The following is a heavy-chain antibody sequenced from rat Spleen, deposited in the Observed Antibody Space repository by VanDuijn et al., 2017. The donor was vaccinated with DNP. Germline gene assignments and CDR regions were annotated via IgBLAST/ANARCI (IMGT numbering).Heavy chain of an antibody. CDR3: TSVTYYGYGGFAY. CDR2: ISYDDSST. CDR1: GFTFSNYG. Sequence: EVQLVESGGGLVQPGRSLKLSCAASGFTFSNYGMAWVRQAPTKGLEWVATISYDDSSTYYRDSVKGRFTISRDNAKSTLYLQMNSLRSEDTATYYCTSVTYYGYGGFAYWGQGTLVTVSS. J-gene: IGHJ3*01. V-gene: IGHV5-29*01. D-gene: IGHD1-7*01.